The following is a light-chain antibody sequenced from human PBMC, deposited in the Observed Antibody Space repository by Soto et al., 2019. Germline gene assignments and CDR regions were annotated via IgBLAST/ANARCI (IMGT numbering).Light chain of an antibody. CDR1: QSVTGSS. J-gene: IGKJ4*01. Sequence: EFVLSQSLGTLSLYPGERATLSCRASQSVTGSSLAWYQQKPGQAPRLLIYGASSRATGIPDRFSGSGSGTDFTLTISRLEPEDFAVYYCQQYGSSPLTFGGGSMVDVK. V-gene: IGKV3-20*01. CDR2: GAS. CDR3: QQYGSSPLT.